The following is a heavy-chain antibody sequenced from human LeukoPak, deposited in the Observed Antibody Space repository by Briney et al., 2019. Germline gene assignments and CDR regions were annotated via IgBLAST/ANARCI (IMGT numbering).Heavy chain of an antibody. V-gene: IGHV4-59*11. CDR2: VFDTGRT. CDR3: ATIKRGSIYGYFDF. D-gene: IGHD5-18*01. CDR1: GCSIISHY. Sequence: SETLSLTCTVFGCSIISHYWTWIRQPPGKTLEGIGYVFDTGRTKDNPSLKSRLTLSADTSKNQLSLRLSSVTAADTAVYYCATIKRGSIYGYFDFWGRGILVTVSS. J-gene: IGHJ4*01.